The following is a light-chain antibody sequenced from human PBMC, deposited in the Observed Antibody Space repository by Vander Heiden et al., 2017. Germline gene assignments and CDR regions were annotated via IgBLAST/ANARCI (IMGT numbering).Light chain of an antibody. J-gene: IGLJ2*01. Sequence: QSALIQTASVSGSLGQSVTISRTGTSSDVGGNNYVSWYQQHPGKAPKLMIYDVGNRPSGVSNRFSGSKSGNTAALTISGLQAEDEADYHCSSYTTGSTRVFGGGTKLTVL. V-gene: IGLV2-14*03. CDR3: SSYTTGSTRV. CDR2: DVG. CDR1: SSDVGGNNY.